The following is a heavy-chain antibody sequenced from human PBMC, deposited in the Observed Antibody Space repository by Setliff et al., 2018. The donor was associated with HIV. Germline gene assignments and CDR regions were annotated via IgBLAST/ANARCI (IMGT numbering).Heavy chain of an antibody. CDR2: IYQSGSI. V-gene: IGHV4-38-2*01. D-gene: IGHD6-19*01. CDR3: ARPRRVRSRAWYWFDI. CDR1: GYSINSGFS. J-gene: IGHJ5*02. Sequence: KTSETLSLTCADSGYSINSGFSRAWIRQPPGQGPQWIGSIYQSGSIYYNPSLQSRVTISVDSSKNQFSLNLFSVTAADTAVYYCARPRRVRSRAWYWFDIWGQGTLVTVSS.